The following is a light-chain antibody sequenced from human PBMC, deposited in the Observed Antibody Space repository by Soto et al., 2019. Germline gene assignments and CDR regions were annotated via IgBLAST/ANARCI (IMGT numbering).Light chain of an antibody. J-gene: IGLJ2*01. CDR1: SSDVGGYNY. Sequence: QSALTQPASVSGSPGQSITISCTGTSSDVGGYNYVSWYQQHPGKAPKLMIYDVSNRPSGVSNRFYGSKSGNTASLTISGLQAEDEADYYCSSYITSSTLIFGGGTKLTVL. CDR3: SSYITSSTLI. V-gene: IGLV2-14*01. CDR2: DVS.